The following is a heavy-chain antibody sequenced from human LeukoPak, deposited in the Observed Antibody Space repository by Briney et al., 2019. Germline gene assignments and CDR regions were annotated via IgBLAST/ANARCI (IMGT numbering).Heavy chain of an antibody. CDR1: GFTFSSYA. CDR3: ARDGGNSWDY. V-gene: IGHV3-23*01. D-gene: IGHD6-13*01. CDR2: ISGSGGST. Sequence: PGGSLRLSCAASGFTFSSYAMSWVRQAPGKGLEWVSAISGSGGSTYYADSVKGRFTISRDNSKNTVSLQMNSLRAEDTAVYYCARDGGNSWDYWGQGTLVTVSS. J-gene: IGHJ4*02.